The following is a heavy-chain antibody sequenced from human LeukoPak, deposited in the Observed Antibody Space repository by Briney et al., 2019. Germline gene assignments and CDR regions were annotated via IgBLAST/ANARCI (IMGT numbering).Heavy chain of an antibody. J-gene: IGHJ4*02. CDR2: INPNSGGT. CDR1: GFTFTGYD. D-gene: IGHD6-13*01. CDR3: ARAGYSRRWYFSSPTPEY. Sequence: ASLKVSCKASGFTFTGYDMHWVRQAPGQGLEWMGGINPNSGGTNYAEKVQGRVTMTRDTSISTAYMELNSLRAEDTAVYDCARAGYSRRWYFSSPTPEYWGQGPLVTVSS. V-gene: IGHV1-2*02.